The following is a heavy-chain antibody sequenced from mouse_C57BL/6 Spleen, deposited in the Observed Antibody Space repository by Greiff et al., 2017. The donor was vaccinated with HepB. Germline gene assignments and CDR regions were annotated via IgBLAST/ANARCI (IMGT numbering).Heavy chain of an antibody. J-gene: IGHJ2*01. D-gene: IGHD1-1*01. CDR1: GYTFTSYW. CDR3: ARYIANYYGSSYPYYFDY. Sequence: QVQLKQPGAELVKPGASVKLSCKASGYTFTSYWMHWVKQRPGQGLEWIGMIHPNSGSTNYNEKFKSKATLTVDKSSSTAYMQLSSLTSEDSAVYYCARYIANYYGSSYPYYFDYWGQGTTLTVSS. CDR2: IHPNSGST. V-gene: IGHV1-64*01.